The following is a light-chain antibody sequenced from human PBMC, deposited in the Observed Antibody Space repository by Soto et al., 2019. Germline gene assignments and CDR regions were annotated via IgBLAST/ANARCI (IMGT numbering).Light chain of an antibody. CDR2: DVS. Sequence: QSALTQPASVSGSPGQSITISCTVTSSDGGGYNYVSWYQQHPGKAPKVMIYDVSYRPSGVSNRFSGSKSGNTASLTISGLQVEDEADYYCSSYTSSSTLVVFGGGTKVTVL. J-gene: IGLJ2*01. CDR3: SSYTSSSTLVV. CDR1: SSDGGGYNY. V-gene: IGLV2-14*03.